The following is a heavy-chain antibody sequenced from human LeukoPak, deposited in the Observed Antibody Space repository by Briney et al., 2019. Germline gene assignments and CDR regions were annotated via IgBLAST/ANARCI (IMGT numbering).Heavy chain of an antibody. Sequence: PSETLSLTCTVSGGSISSYYWSWIRQPPGKRLEWIGYVSYSGSTNYNPSLKSRVTISVGTSKNQFSLKLSSVTATDTAVYYCAREGYSTSFADWGQGTLVTISS. J-gene: IGHJ4*02. CDR1: GGSISSYY. CDR3: AREGYSTSFAD. D-gene: IGHD6-13*01. V-gene: IGHV4-59*01. CDR2: VSYSGST.